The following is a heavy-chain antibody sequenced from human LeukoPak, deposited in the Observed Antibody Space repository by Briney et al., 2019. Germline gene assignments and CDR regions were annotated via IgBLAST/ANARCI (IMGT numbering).Heavy chain of an antibody. CDR1: GFTFSSYE. D-gene: IGHD6-19*01. V-gene: IGHV3-48*03. Sequence: GGSLRLSCAASGFTFSSYEMNWVRQAPGKGLEWVSYISSSDGTRTYADSVKGRYTISRDNAKNSLYLEMNSLRAEDTAVYYCAREIVSSVAGNFDYWGQGTLVTVSS. J-gene: IGHJ4*02. CDR3: AREIVSSVAGNFDY. CDR2: ISSSDGTR.